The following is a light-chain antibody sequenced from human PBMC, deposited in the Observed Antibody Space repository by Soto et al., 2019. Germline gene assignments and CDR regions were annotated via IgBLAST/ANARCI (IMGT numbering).Light chain of an antibody. CDR2: GAS. Sequence: DIQMTQSPSSLSASVGDRVTITCRASQTINKYLNWYQHKPGKAPALLISGASSLHSGVPTRFSGSGAGTYFPLTISSLQHEDFATYYCQQTYSTPGTFGRGTKVEI. J-gene: IGKJ1*01. CDR1: QTINKY. CDR3: QQTYSTPGT. V-gene: IGKV1-39*01.